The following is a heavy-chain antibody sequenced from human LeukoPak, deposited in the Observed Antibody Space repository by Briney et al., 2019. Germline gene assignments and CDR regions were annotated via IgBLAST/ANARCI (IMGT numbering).Heavy chain of an antibody. CDR2: INHSGST. V-gene: IGHV4-34*01. CDR3: ARGVSTVTTDAFDI. CDR1: GGSFSGYY. J-gene: IGHJ3*02. Sequence: SETLSLTCAVYGGSFSGYYWSWIRQPPGKGLEWIGEINHSGSTDYNPSLKSRVTISVDTSKNQFSLKLSSVTAADTAVYYCARGVSTVTTDAFDIWGQGTMVTVSS. D-gene: IGHD4-17*01.